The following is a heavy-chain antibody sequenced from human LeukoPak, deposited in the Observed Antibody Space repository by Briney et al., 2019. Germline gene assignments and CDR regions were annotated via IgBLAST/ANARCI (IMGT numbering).Heavy chain of an antibody. CDR3: AKDSVSSGYYGYYFDY. CDR2: IGPSGAKT. D-gene: IGHD3-22*01. J-gene: IGHJ4*02. CDR1: GFTFSSYG. Sequence: GGSLRLSCAASGFTFSSYGMNWVRQAPGKGLEWVSGIGPSGAKTYYADSVKGRFTISRDNSKNTLYLQMNSLRAEDTAVYYCAKDSVSSGYYGYYFDYWGQGTLVTVSS. V-gene: IGHV3-23*01.